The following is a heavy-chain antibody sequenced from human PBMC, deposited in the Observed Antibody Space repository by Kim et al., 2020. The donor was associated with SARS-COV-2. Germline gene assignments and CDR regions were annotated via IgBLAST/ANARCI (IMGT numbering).Heavy chain of an antibody. Sequence: GGSLRLSCAASGFTFSSYWMHWVHQAPGKGLVWVSRINSDGSSTTYADSVKGRFTISRDNAKNTLYLQMNSLRAEDTAVYYCARENEMATIHFDYWGQGTLVTVSS. CDR1: GFTFSSYW. CDR3: ARENEMATIHFDY. CDR2: INSDGSST. J-gene: IGHJ4*02. V-gene: IGHV3-74*01.